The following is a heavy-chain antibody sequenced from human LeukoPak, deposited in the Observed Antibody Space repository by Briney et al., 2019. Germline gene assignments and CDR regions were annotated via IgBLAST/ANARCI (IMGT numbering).Heavy chain of an antibody. CDR1: SGSISPYY. D-gene: IGHD2-2*01. J-gene: IGHJ4*02. V-gene: IGHV4-59*08. Sequence: PSETLSLTCTVSSGSISPYYWSWIRQPPGKGLEWIGNIYETGSTNYNPSLKSRVAMSVDTSRNQFSLKLSSVTAADTAVYYCARHRSSTSWYYYWGQGILVTVSS. CDR2: IYETGST. CDR3: ARHRSSTSWYYY.